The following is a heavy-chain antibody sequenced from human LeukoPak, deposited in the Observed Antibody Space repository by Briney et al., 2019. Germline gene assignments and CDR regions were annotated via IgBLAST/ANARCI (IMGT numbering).Heavy chain of an antibody. V-gene: IGHV3-21*01. Sequence: EGSLRLSCAASGFTLSSYSMNWVRQAPGKGLEWVSSISSSSSYIYYADSVKGRFTISRDNAKNSLYLQMNSLRAEDTAVYYCAPFGGSSSASDYWGQGTLVTVSS. CDR2: ISSSSSYI. CDR1: GFTLSSYS. D-gene: IGHD6-13*01. J-gene: IGHJ4*02. CDR3: APFGGSSSASDY.